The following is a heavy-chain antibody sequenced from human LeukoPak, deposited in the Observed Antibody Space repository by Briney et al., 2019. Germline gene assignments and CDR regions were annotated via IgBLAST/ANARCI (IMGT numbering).Heavy chain of an antibody. D-gene: IGHD3-10*02. CDR3: AELGITMIGGV. CDR1: GFTFSSYE. J-gene: IGHJ6*04. V-gene: IGHV3-48*03. Sequence: GGSLRLSCAASGFTFSSYEMNWVRQAPGQGLEWVSYISSSGSTIYYADSVKGRFTISRDNAKNSLYLQMDSLRAEDTAVYYCAELGITMIGGVWGKGTRVTISS. CDR2: ISSSGSTI.